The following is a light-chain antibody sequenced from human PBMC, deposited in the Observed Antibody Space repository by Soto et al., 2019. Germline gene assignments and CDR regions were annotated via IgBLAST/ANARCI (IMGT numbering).Light chain of an antibody. CDR2: DVI. V-gene: IGLV2-8*01. CDR3: CSYTTSSTYV. J-gene: IGLJ1*01. Sequence: QSALTQPPSASGSPGQTVAISCTGTSSDVGAYNYVSWYQQHPGEAPKLMIYDVIERPSGVPARFSGSKSGNTASLTVSGLQPEDEADYYCCSYTTSSTYVFGTGTKVTVL. CDR1: SSDVGAYNY.